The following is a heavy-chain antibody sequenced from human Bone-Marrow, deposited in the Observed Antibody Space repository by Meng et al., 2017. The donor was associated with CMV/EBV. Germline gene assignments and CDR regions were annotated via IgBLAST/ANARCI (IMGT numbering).Heavy chain of an antibody. CDR3: ARVEGKFVSSGYDPDHYYYYGMDV. D-gene: IGHD3-22*01. J-gene: IGHJ6*02. CDR1: GGTFSNNA. V-gene: IGHV1-69*05. Sequence: SVKVSCKASGGTFSNNAISWLRQAPGLGLEWMGGIVPALRSVNYALVFQARVTITTDESTSTAYMELSSLRSEDTAVYYCARVEGKFVSSGYDPDHYYYYGMDVWGQGTTVPVSS. CDR2: IVPALRSV.